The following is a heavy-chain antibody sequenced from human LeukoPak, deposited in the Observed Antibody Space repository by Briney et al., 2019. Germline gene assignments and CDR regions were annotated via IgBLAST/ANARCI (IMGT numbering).Heavy chain of an antibody. Sequence: ASVKVSCTASGGTFSSYAISWVRQAPGQGLEWMGGIIPIFGTANYAQKFQGRVTITADESTSTAYMELSSLRSEDTAVYYCASYYYESSGYYTRFDYWGQGTLVTVSS. J-gene: IGHJ4*02. D-gene: IGHD3-22*01. CDR1: GGTFSSYA. CDR3: ASYYYESSGYYTRFDY. CDR2: IIPIFGTA. V-gene: IGHV1-69*13.